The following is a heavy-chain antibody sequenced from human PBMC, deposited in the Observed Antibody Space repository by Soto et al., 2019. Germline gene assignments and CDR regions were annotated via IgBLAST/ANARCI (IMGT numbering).Heavy chain of an antibody. CDR2: IYPGDSDT. V-gene: IGHV5-51*01. CDR3: ARHSLWHGHYDSSGYAYFDY. Sequence: GESLKISCKGSGYSFTSYWIGWVRQMPGKGLEWMGIIYPGDSDTRYSPSFQGQVTISADKSISTACLQWSSLKASDTAMYYCARHSLWHGHYDSSGYAYFDYWGQGTLVTVSS. D-gene: IGHD3-22*01. CDR1: GYSFTSYW. J-gene: IGHJ4*02.